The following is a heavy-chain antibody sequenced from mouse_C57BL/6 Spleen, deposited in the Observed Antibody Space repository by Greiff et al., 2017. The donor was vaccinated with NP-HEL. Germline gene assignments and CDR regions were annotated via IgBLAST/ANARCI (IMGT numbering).Heavy chain of an antibody. Sequence: EVQLQQSGPELVKPGASVKIPCKASGYTFTDYNMDWVKQSHGKSLEWIGDINPNNGGTIYNQKFKGKATLTVDKSSSTAYMELRSLTSEDTAVYYCARGYYALYAMDYWGQGTSVTVSS. CDR2: INPNNGGT. CDR1: GYTFTDYN. D-gene: IGHD2-3*01. V-gene: IGHV1-18*01. J-gene: IGHJ4*01. CDR3: ARGYYALYAMDY.